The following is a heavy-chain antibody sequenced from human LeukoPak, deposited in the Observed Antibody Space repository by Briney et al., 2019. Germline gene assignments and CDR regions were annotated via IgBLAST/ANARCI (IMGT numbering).Heavy chain of an antibody. J-gene: IGHJ4*02. CDR1: GGSMSDYY. Sequence: SETLSLTCTVSGGSMSDYYWGWLRQPPGKRLEWIGHIYYSGSAYYNPSLKSRVTISIDTSKNQFSLKLTSVTAADTAIYYCARRGYFDYWGQGILVTVSA. CDR2: IYYSGSA. CDR3: ARRGYFDY. V-gene: IGHV4-59*08.